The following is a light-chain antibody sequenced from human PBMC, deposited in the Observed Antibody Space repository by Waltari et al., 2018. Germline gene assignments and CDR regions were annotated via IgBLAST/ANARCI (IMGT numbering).Light chain of an antibody. J-gene: IGLJ3*02. V-gene: IGLV1-44*01. CDR1: GPNIGIDT. CDR2: SDN. Sequence: QSVLTQPPSASGTPGPRVPIPCSGRGPNIGIDTVNWYPQPPGTAPRLLIYSDNQRPSGVPDRFSGSKSGTSASLAISGLQPEDEADYYCAAWDDSLSGCWVFGGGTRLTVL. CDR3: AAWDDSLSGCWV.